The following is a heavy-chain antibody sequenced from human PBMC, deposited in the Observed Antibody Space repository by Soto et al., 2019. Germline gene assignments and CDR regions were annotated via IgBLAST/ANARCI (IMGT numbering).Heavy chain of an antibody. CDR3: ARDSSSSGYNWFDP. J-gene: IGHJ5*02. Sequence: NPSETLSLTCTVSGGSISSGGNYWSWIRQHPGKGLEWIGYIYDSGSTYYNPSLKSRVTISVDTSKNQFSLKLSSVTATDTAVYYCARDSSSSGYNWFDPWGQGTLVTVSS. V-gene: IGHV4-31*03. D-gene: IGHD6-6*01. CDR2: IYDSGST. CDR1: GGSISSGGNY.